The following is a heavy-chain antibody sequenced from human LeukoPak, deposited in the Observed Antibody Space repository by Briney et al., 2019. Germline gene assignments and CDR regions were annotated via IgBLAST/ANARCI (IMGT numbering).Heavy chain of an antibody. D-gene: IGHD2-21*02. CDR1: GFTFSHYW. J-gene: IGHJ4*02. Sequence: GGSLRLSCAASGFTFSHYWMHWVRQAPGKGLVWVSRINSDGTGTDYADSVKGRFTISRDNAKNTLYLQMNSLRAEDTAVYYCARGEAGYCGGDCYCDFWGQGTLATVSS. CDR2: INSDGTGT. V-gene: IGHV3-74*01. CDR3: ARGEAGYCGGDCYCDF.